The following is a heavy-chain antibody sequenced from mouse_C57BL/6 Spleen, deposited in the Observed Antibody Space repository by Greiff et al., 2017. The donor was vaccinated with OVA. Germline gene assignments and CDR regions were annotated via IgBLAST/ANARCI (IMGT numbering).Heavy chain of an antibody. Sequence: QVQLQQPGAELVKPGASVKLSCKASGYTFTSYWMPWVKQRPGQGLEWIGMIPPNSGSTNYNEKFKSKATLTVDKSSSTAYMQLSSLTSEDSAVYYCERQTAQAGFAYWGQGTLVTVSA. CDR2: IPPNSGST. CDR1: GYTFTSYW. J-gene: IGHJ3*01. D-gene: IGHD3-2*02. CDR3: ERQTAQAGFAY. V-gene: IGHV1-64*01.